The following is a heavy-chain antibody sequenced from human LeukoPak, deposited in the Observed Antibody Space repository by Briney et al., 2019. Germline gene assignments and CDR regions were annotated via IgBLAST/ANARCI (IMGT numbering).Heavy chain of an antibody. J-gene: IGHJ5*02. CDR1: GDSISGYY. CDR3: ARYSSTFYNWFDP. Sequence: PSETLSLTCTVSGDSISGYYWTWIRQPPGKELEWIGYIYDNGKTNCNPSLKSRVTISEDTSKNQFSLVVTSVTAADTAVYYCARYSSTFYNWFDPWGQGTLVTVSS. V-gene: IGHV4-59*01. D-gene: IGHD6-13*01. CDR2: IYDNGKT.